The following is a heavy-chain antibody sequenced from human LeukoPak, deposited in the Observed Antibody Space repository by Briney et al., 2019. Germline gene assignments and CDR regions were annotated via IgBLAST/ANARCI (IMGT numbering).Heavy chain of an antibody. Sequence: PSETLSLTCAVSGASISSTYWSTWVRQPPGKGLEWIGEIHDSGSTNYNPSLKSRVTISVDKSKKQFSLNLTSVTAADTAVYYCATRATDGPLWGQGTLVTASS. D-gene: IGHD5-24*01. V-gene: IGHV4-4*02. CDR1: GASISSTYW. CDR2: IHDSGST. CDR3: ATRATDGPL. J-gene: IGHJ4*02.